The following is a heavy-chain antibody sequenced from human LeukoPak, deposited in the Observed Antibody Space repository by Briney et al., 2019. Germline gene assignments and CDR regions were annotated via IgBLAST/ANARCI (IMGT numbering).Heavy chain of an antibody. J-gene: IGHJ2*01. V-gene: IGHV3-30-3*01. CDR3: AKDGSSGWSNWYFDL. CDR2: ISYDGSNK. D-gene: IGHD6-19*01. CDR1: GFTFSSYA. Sequence: GGSLRLSCAASGFTFSSYAMHWVRQAPGKGLEWVAVISYDGSNKYYADSVKGRFTISRDNSKNTLYLQMNSLRAEDTAVYYCAKDGSSGWSNWYFDLWGRGTLVTVSS.